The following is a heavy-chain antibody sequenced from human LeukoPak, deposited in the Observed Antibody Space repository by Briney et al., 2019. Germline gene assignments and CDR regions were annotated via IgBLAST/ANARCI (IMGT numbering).Heavy chain of an antibody. D-gene: IGHD3-10*01. CDR1: GFTFSNYW. V-gene: IGHV3-7*01. CDR2: IKQDGSET. Sequence: GGSLRLSCAASGFTFSNYWINWVRQAPGKGLEWVANIKQDGSETYCVDSVKGRFTISRDNAKNSLYLQMNSLRAEDTAVYYCARGKYASGSYYMKYWGQGTLVTVSS. CDR3: ARGKYASGSYYMKY. J-gene: IGHJ4*02.